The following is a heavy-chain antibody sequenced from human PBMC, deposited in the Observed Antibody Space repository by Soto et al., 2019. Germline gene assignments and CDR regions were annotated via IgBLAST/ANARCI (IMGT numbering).Heavy chain of an antibody. CDR1: GFTSNIYG. V-gene: IGHV3-30*18. Sequence: GGSLRLSCAASGFTSNIYGMHWVRQAPDKGLEWVALISYDGSNQYYADSVKGRFTISRDNSKNTLFLQMNSLRADDTAVYYCAKDQASGQGSFDSWGQGTLVTVSS. J-gene: IGHJ4*02. CDR3: AKDQASGQGSFDS. CDR2: ISYDGSNQ.